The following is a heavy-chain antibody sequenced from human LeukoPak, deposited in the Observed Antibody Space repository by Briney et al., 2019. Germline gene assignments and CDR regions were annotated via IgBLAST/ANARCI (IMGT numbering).Heavy chain of an antibody. D-gene: IGHD6-19*01. Sequence: GGSLRLSCAASGFTFSSYGMHWVRQAPGKGLEWVAVISYDGSNKYYADSVKGRFTISRDNSKNTLYLQMNSLRHEDTAVYYCAKEGSGWYYSDYWGQGTQVTVSS. CDR3: AKEGSGWYYSDY. J-gene: IGHJ4*02. V-gene: IGHV3-30*18. CDR2: ISYDGSNK. CDR1: GFTFSSYG.